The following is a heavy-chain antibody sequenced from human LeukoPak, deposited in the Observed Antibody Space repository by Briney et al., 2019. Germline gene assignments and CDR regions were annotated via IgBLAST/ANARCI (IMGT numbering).Heavy chain of an antibody. CDR3: ARGTSGDSPYYYYGMDV. V-gene: IGHV1-3*01. CDR1: GYTFTIYG. Sequence: GASVTVSFTGSGYTFTIYGMHWVREGRGQRNEWMGWINAGNGNTKYSQKFQGRVTITRDTSASTAYMELSSLRSEDTTVYYCARGTSGDSPYYYYGMDVWGQGTTVTVSS. J-gene: IGHJ6*02. CDR2: INAGNGNT. D-gene: IGHD2-21*02.